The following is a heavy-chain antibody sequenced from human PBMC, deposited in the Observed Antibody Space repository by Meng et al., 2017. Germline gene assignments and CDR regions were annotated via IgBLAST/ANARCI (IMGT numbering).Heavy chain of an antibody. CDR1: GGTFSSYT. CDR3: ARVISYYFDY. Sequence: QGQLVQSGGEGKKPGSSVKVSCKASGGTFSSYTISWVRQAPGQGLEWMGRIIPILGIANYAQKFQGRVTITADKSTSTAYMELSSLRSEDTAVYYCARVISYYFDYWGQGTLVTVSS. J-gene: IGHJ4*02. V-gene: IGHV1-69*02. CDR2: IIPILGIA.